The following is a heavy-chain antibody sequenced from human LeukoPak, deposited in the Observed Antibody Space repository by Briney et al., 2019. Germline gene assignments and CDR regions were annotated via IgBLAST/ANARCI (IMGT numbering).Heavy chain of an antibody. CDR2: INQDGSEE. D-gene: IGHD5-12*01. CDR1: GFTFSNYW. J-gene: IGHJ4*02. Sequence: GGSLRLSCAASGFTFSNYWMTWVRQAPGKGLEWVAHINQDGSEEHYMDSVKAQFTISRDNAKNSLSLQMNSLRAEDTAVYYCVRDGGVSGYDLLDYWGQGTSVTVSS. V-gene: IGHV3-7*01. CDR3: VRDGGVSGYDLLDY.